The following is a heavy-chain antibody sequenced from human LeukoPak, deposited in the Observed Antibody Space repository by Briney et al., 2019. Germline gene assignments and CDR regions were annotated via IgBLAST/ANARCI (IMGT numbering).Heavy chain of an antibody. CDR1: GFTFSSYA. D-gene: IGHD2-2*03. CDR2: ISGSGGST. V-gene: IGHV3-23*01. Sequence: GGSLRLSCAASGFTFSSYAMSWVRQAPGKGLEWVSAISGSGGSTYYADSVKGRFTISRDNSKNTLYLQMNSLRAEDTAVYYCAKLAGYCSSTSCSEFDYWGQGTLVTVSS. CDR3: AKLAGYCSSTSCSEFDY. J-gene: IGHJ4*02.